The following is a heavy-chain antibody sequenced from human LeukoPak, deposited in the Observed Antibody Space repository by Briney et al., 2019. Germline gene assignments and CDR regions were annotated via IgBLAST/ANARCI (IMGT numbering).Heavy chain of an antibody. CDR1: GYTFTSYY. D-gene: IGHD3-22*01. CDR2: INPSGGST. V-gene: IGHV1-46*01. Sequence: VASVKVSCKASGYTFTSYYMHWVRQAPGQGLEWMGIINPSGGSTSYAQKFQGRVTMTRDTSTSTVYMELSSLRSEDTAVYYCARAPTYYYDTWSLYYFDYWGQGTLVTVSS. J-gene: IGHJ4*02. CDR3: ARAPTYYYDTWSLYYFDY.